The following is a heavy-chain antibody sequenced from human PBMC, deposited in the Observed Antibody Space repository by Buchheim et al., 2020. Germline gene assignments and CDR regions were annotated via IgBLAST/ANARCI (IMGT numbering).Heavy chain of an antibody. CDR1: GGSINRGGYY. J-gene: IGHJ6*02. CDR2: IYYTGAT. CDR3: ARDGYNNFGEYFAMDV. D-gene: IGHD4-11*01. Sequence: QMQLQESGPGLVKPLQTLSLTYTVSGGSINRGGYYWSWIRQHSVRGLEWIGYIYYTGATYSSTSLKSRFSISVDMSTNQFSLRVNSVTAADTAVYFCARDGYNNFGEYFAMDVWGQGT. V-gene: IGHV4-31*03.